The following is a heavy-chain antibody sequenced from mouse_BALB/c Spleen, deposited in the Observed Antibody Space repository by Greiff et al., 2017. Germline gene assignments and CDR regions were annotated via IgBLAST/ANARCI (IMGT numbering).Heavy chain of an antibody. CDR2: INPYNDGT. CDR3: ARDPFAY. V-gene: IGHV1-14*01. Sequence: VQLKESGPELVKPGASVKMSCKASGYTFTSYVMHWVKQKPGQGLEWIGYINPYNDGTKYNEKFKGKATLTSDKSSSTAYMELSSLTSEDSAVYHCARDPFAYWGQGTLVTVSA. J-gene: IGHJ3*01. CDR1: GYTFTSYV.